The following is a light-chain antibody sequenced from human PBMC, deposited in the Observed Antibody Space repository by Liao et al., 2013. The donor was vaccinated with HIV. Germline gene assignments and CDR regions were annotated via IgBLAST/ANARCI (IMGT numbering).Light chain of an antibody. Sequence: SYVLTQPSSLSVAPGKTARMTCGGNSIGSKSVHWYQQKPGQAPELVIHDDSDRPSGIPERYSGSKSGNTATLTISRVEAGDEADYYCQVWDSSSDLCWVFGGGTKLTVL. CDR3: QVWDSSSDLCWV. CDR2: DDS. J-gene: IGLJ3*02. V-gene: IGLV3-21*04. CDR1: SIGSKS.